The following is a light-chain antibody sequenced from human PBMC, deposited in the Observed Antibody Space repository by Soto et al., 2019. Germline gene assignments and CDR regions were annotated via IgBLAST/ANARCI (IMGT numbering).Light chain of an antibody. CDR3: QQYGSSRWT. CDR2: GAS. V-gene: IGKV3-20*01. CDR1: QSVSSNY. J-gene: IGKJ1*01. Sequence: EIVLTQSPGTLSLSPGERATLSCRASQSVSSNYLAWYQQKPGQAPRLLIYGASSRATGIPDRFSGSGSGTDFTLTISRREPEDFAVYYCQQYGSSRWTFGQGTKVEI.